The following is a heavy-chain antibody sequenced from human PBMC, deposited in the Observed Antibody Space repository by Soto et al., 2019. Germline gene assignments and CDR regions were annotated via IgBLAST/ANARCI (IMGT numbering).Heavy chain of an antibody. Sequence: PSETLSLTCTVSGGSISSGGYYWSWIRQHPGKGLEWIGYIYYSGSTYYNPSLKSRVTISVDTSKNQLSLKLSSVTAADTAVYYCARSQGGSYRNYNWFDPWGQGTLVTVSS. D-gene: IGHD3-16*02. J-gene: IGHJ5*02. CDR1: GGSISSGGYY. CDR3: ARSQGGSYRNYNWFDP. CDR2: IYYSGST. V-gene: IGHV4-31*03.